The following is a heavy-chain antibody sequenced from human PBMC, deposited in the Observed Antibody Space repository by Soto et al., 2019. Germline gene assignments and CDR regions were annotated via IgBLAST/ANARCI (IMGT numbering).Heavy chain of an antibody. J-gene: IGHJ3*01. Sequence: ASVKVSCKASGYIFTAYAMHCVRPAPGQRLEWMGWINAGNSYTKYSQKMQGRVTFTTDTSASTAYMELSSLTFEDTAVYYCARDRGSWTHDAFDVWGQGTMVTVSS. V-gene: IGHV1-3*01. CDR2: INAGNSYT. CDR3: ARDRGSWTHDAFDV. CDR1: GYIFTAYA. D-gene: IGHD6-13*01.